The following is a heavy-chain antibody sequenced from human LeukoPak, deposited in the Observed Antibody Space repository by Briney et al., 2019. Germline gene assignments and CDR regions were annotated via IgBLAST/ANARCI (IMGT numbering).Heavy chain of an antibody. J-gene: IGHJ4*02. CDR1: GDSISSYY. Sequence: PSETLSLTCTISGDSISSYYWAWLRQPPGKGLEWIGYIYYSGSTNYNPSLKSRVTISVDTSKNQFSLKLSSVTAADTAVYYCARGRDGYHSYWGQGTLVTVSS. D-gene: IGHD5-24*01. CDR2: IYYSGST. CDR3: ARGRDGYHSY. V-gene: IGHV4-59*01.